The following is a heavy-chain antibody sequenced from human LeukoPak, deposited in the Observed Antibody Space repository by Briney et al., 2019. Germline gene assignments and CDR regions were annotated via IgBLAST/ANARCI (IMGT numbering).Heavy chain of an antibody. CDR3: VRDFSLTRLERPFDY. Sequence: PGGSLRLSCAASRFTFSNYWMTWVRQAPGKGLEWVANINKDGSEEYYVDSVKGRLSISRDNAKNSLYLQMNSLRAEDTAIYYCVRDFSLTRLERPFDYWGQGTLVTVSS. V-gene: IGHV3-7*01. J-gene: IGHJ4*02. CDR1: RFTFSNYW. CDR2: INKDGSEE. D-gene: IGHD1-1*01.